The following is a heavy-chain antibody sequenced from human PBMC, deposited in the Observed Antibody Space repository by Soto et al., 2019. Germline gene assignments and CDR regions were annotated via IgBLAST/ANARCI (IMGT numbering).Heavy chain of an antibody. V-gene: IGHV3-74*01. CDR3: AKDGRLGQFDY. J-gene: IGHJ4*02. CDR1: GFTLRGYW. D-gene: IGHD1-1*01. Sequence: EVQLVESGGGLVQPGGSLRLSCAASGFTLRGYWMHWVRQAPGKGLVWVSRINSDGSSTSYADSVKGRFTISRDNAKNTLYLQMNSLRAEDTAVYYCAKDGRLGQFDYWGQGTLVTDSS. CDR2: INSDGSST.